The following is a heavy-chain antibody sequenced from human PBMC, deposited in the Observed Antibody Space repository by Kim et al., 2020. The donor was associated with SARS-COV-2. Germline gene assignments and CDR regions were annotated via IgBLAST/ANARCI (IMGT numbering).Heavy chain of an antibody. J-gene: IGHJ4*02. CDR2: ISYDGSNK. Sequence: GGSLRLSCAASGFTFSSYAMHWVRQAPGKGLEWVAVISYDGSNKYYADSVKGRFTISRDNSKNTLYLQMNSLRAEDTAVYYCAREGHYYDSSGYYREWGQGTLVTVSS. V-gene: IGHV3-30*04. D-gene: IGHD3-22*01. CDR3: AREGHYYDSSGYYRE. CDR1: GFTFSSYA.